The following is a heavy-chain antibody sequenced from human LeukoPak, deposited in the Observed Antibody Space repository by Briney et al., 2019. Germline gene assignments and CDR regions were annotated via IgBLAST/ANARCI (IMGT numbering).Heavy chain of an antibody. V-gene: IGHV4-59*01. J-gene: IGHJ4*02. CDR3: ARVRTAVAGTSGAYYFDY. CDR1: GGSIGSYY. CDR2: IYYSGST. Sequence: SETLSLTCTVSGGSIGSYYWSWIRQPPGKGLEWIAYIYYSGSTNYNPSLKSRVTISVDTSKNQFSLKLSPVTAADTAVYYCARVRTAVAGTSGAYYFDYWGQGTLVTVCS. D-gene: IGHD6-19*01.